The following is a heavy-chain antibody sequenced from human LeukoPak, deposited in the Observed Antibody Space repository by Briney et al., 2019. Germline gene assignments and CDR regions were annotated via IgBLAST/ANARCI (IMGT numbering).Heavy chain of an antibody. V-gene: IGHV1-24*01. CDR1: GYTLTELS. J-gene: IGHJ4*02. D-gene: IGHD4-23*01. CDR2: FDPEDGET. Sequence: ASVKVSCKVPGYTLTELSMHWVRQAPGKGLEWMGGFDPEDGETIYAQKFQGRVTMTEDTSTDTAYMELSSLRSEDTAVYYCATDLMTTVLNFDYWGQGTLVTVSS. CDR3: ATDLMTTVLNFDY.